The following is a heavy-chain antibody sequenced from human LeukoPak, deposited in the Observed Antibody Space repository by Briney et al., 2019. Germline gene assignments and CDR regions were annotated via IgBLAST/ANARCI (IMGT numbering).Heavy chain of an antibody. CDR2: IFYSGTT. D-gene: IGHD2-2*01. Sequence: PGGSLRLSCAASGFTVSSNYMSWIRQPPGKGLEWIATIFYSGTTYYNPSLESRVTISVDTSKNQFSLKLNSVTAADTAVYYCARGDGVQHASWFDPWGQGTLVTVSS. CDR3: ARGDGVQHASWFDP. J-gene: IGHJ5*02. CDR1: GFTVSSNY. V-gene: IGHV4-39*07.